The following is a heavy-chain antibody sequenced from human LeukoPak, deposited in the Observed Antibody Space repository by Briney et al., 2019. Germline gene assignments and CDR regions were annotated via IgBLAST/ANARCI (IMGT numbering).Heavy chain of an antibody. CDR2: MNPNSGNT. Sequence: ASLNVSCKASRYTFTSYDINWGRQATGQGLEGMGWMNPNSGNTGYAQKFQGRVTITRNTSISTAYMELRSLRSEDTAVYYCAISWNYALDAFDIWGQGTMVTVSS. D-gene: IGHD1-7*01. J-gene: IGHJ3*02. CDR1: RYTFTSYD. V-gene: IGHV1-8*03. CDR3: AISWNYALDAFDI.